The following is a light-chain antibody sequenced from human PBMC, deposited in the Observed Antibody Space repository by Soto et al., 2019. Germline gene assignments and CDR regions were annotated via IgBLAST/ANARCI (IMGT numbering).Light chain of an antibody. V-gene: IGLV2-14*01. CDR1: SSDVGGSIY. Sequence: QSALTQPASVSGWPGQSITIYCTGTSSDVGGSIYVSWYQLSPGKAPKLLIYDVDRPSGVFNRFSGSKSGSTTALTISGLQAEDEADYYCNSYTSGGTVVFGGGTKLTVL. CDR2: DV. CDR3: NSYTSGGTVV. J-gene: IGLJ3*02.